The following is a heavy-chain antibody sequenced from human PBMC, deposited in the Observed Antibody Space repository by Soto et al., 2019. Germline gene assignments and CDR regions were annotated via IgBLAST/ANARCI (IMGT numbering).Heavy chain of an antibody. D-gene: IGHD3-10*01. Sequence: PGGSLRLSCAASGFTFSSYAMSWVRQAPGKGLEWVSAISGSGGSTYYADSVKGRFTISRDNSKNTLYPQMNSLRAEDTAVYYCAKAFWYYGSGSYSLTWYYYGMDVWGQGTTVTVSS. CDR2: ISGSGGST. CDR1: GFTFSSYA. V-gene: IGHV3-23*01. J-gene: IGHJ6*02. CDR3: AKAFWYYGSGSYSLTWYYYGMDV.